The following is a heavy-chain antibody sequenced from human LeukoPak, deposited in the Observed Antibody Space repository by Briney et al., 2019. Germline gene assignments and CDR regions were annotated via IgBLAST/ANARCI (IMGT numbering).Heavy chain of an antibody. CDR1: GFTFSSYE. CDR3: ARLPSEGGWYDFDY. D-gene: IGHD6-19*01. Sequence: GGSLRLSCAASGFTFSSYEMNWVRQAPGKGMEWVSYISSSGSTIYYADSVKGRFTLSRDNAKNSLYLQMNSLRAEDTAVYYCARLPSEGGWYDFDYWGQGTLVTVSS. J-gene: IGHJ4*02. V-gene: IGHV3-48*03. CDR2: ISSSGSTI.